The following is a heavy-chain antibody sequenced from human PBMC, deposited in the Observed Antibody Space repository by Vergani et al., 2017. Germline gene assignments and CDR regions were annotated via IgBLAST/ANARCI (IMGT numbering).Heavy chain of an antibody. J-gene: IGHJ4*02. CDR3: ARPNLIVRSFDY. CDR1: GGSFSGYY. CDR2: INHSGST. Sequence: QVQLQQWGAGLLKPSETLSLTCAVYGGSFSGYYWSWIRQPPGKGLEWIGEINHSGSTNYNPSLKSRVTISVDTSKNQFSLKLSSVPAADTAVYYCARPNLIVRSFDYWGQGTLVTVSS. V-gene: IGHV4-34*01. D-gene: IGHD3-22*01.